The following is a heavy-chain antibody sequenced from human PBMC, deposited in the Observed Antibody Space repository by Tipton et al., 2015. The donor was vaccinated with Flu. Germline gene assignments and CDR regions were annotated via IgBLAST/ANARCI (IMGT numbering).Heavy chain of an antibody. Sequence: SLRLYCAASGFTFSSYWMHWVRQAPGKGLVWVSRINSDGSSTSYADSVKGRFTISRDNSKNTLYIQMSSLRAEDTAVYYCVKSYYDSSGYFDYWGQGTLVTVSS. J-gene: IGHJ4*02. CDR3: VKSYYDSSGYFDY. V-gene: IGHV3-74*01. CDR1: GFTFSSYW. CDR2: INSDGSST. D-gene: IGHD3-22*01.